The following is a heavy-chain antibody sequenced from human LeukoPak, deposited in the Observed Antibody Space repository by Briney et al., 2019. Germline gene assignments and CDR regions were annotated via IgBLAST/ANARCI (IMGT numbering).Heavy chain of an antibody. CDR3: AIWSLSDKYSRQYYYMDV. V-gene: IGHV1-2*02. D-gene: IGHD4-11*01. J-gene: IGHJ6*03. CDR2: INPNSGGT. Sequence: ASVKVSCKASGYTFTGYYMHWVRQAPGQGLEWMGWINPNSGGTNYAQKFQGRVTITADESTSTAYMELSSLRSEDTAVYYCAIWSLSDKYSRQYYYMDVWGKGTTVTISS. CDR1: GYTFTGYY.